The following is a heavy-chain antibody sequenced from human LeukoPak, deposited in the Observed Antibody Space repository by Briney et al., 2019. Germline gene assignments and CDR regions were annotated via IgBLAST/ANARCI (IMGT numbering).Heavy chain of an antibody. D-gene: IGHD2-2*01. J-gene: IGHJ4*02. CDR3: AKGPLRGTAAAIDY. V-gene: IGHV3-30*18. CDR1: GSTFNNYG. CDR2: ISYDGRNI. Sequence: PGGPLRLSGAASGSTFNNYGMHWVRKAPGKGLEWVAVISYDGRNIHYPDSVKGRFTISRDISTDTLWLQMDSLRTEDTAVYYCAKGPLRGTAAAIDYWGQGTLVTVSS.